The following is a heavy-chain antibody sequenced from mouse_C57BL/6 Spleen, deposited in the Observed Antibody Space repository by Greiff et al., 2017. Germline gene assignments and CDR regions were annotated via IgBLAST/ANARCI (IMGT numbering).Heavy chain of an antibody. V-gene: IGHV2-5*01. Sequence: QVQLQQSGPGLVQPSQSLSITCTVSGFSLTSYGVHWVRQSPGKGLEWLGVIWRGGSTDYNAAFMSRLSITKDNSKSQVFFKMNSLQADDTAIYYCAKNRGDNSNYYYAMDYWGQGTSVTVSS. J-gene: IGHJ4*01. CDR3: AKNRGDNSNYYYAMDY. D-gene: IGHD2-5*01. CDR2: IWRGGST. CDR1: GFSLTSYG.